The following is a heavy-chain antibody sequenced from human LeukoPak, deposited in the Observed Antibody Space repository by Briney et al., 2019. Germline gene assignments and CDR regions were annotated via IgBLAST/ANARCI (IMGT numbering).Heavy chain of an antibody. J-gene: IGHJ4*02. Sequence: AGGSLRLSCAASGFTFTSYSMNWVRQAPGKGLEWVSTISGSGSSTYYVDSVKGRFTISRDNSKNTLYLQMNSLRAEDTAIYYCARLLSGWYLADYWGQGTLVTVSS. V-gene: IGHV3-23*01. CDR1: GFTFTSYS. CDR3: ARLLSGWYLADY. CDR2: ISGSGSST. D-gene: IGHD6-19*01.